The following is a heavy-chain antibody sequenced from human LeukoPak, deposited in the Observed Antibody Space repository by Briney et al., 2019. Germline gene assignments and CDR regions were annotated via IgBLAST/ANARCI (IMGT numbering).Heavy chain of an antibody. D-gene: IGHD2-2*01. CDR2: IIPIFGTA. J-gene: IGHJ4*02. V-gene: IGHV1-69*01. CDR1: GGTFSSYA. CDR3: ASRLYCSNTRCRNFPFAY. Sequence: SVKVSCKASGGTFSSYAINWVRRAPGQGLEWMGGIIPIFGTANYAQKFQDRVTITADESTSTAYMELSSLRSEDTAIYYCASRLYCSNTRCRNFPFAYWGQGTLVTVSS.